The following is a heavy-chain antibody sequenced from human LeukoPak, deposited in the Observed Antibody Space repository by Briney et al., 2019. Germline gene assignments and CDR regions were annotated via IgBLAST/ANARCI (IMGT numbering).Heavy chain of an antibody. D-gene: IGHD5-24*01. CDR3: ARQPLVRWLQSDY. V-gene: IGHV4-38-2*01. Sequence: SETLSLTCAVSGYSISSGYYWGWIRQPPGKGLEWIGSIHHSGSTYYNPSLKSRVTISVDTSKNQFSLKLSSVTAADTAVYYCARQPLVRWLQSDYWGQGTLVTVSS. CDR1: GYSISSGYY. CDR2: IHHSGST. J-gene: IGHJ4*02.